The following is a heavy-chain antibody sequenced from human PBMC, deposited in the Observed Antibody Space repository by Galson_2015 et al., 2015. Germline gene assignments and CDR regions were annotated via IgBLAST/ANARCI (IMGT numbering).Heavy chain of an antibody. CDR2: ITSRSSYI. Sequence: SLRLSCAASGFTFSNHALHWVRQAPGKALEWVSCITSRSSYIYYADSVKGRFTISRDNVKNSLYLHMNSLRVEDTAVYYCARDPSAGTYQSNFDYWGQGTLVTVSS. CDR3: ARDPSAGTYQSNFDY. J-gene: IGHJ4*02. CDR1: GFTFSNHA. D-gene: IGHD6-13*01. V-gene: IGHV3-21*01.